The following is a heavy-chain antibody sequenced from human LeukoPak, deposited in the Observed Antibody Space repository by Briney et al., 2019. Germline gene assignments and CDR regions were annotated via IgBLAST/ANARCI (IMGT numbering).Heavy chain of an antibody. D-gene: IGHD3-22*01. Sequence: SGPTLVNPTQTLTLTCTFSGFSLSTTGVGVGWIRQPPGKALEWLALIYWDDDKRYSPSLKSRLTITKDTSKNQVVLTMTNVDPVDTATYYCAHSHPRDSSGYYSTFFDYWGRGTLVAVSS. CDR2: IYWDDDK. J-gene: IGHJ4*02. V-gene: IGHV2-5*02. CDR3: AHSHPRDSSGYYSTFFDY. CDR1: GFSLSTTGVG.